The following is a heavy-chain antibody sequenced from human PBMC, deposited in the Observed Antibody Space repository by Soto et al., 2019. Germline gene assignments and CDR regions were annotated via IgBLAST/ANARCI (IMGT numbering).Heavy chain of an antibody. CDR2: IWYDGSNK. D-gene: IGHD6-19*01. J-gene: IGHJ4*02. V-gene: IGHV3-33*01. CDR1: GFTFSSYG. Sequence: QVQLVESGGSVVQPGRSLRLSCAASGFTFSSYGMHWVRQAPGKGLEWVAVIWYDGSNKYYADSVKGRFTISRDNSKNTLYLQMNSLRAEDTAVYYCARDRKLAVAGTKIPPEYWGQGTLVTVSS. CDR3: ARDRKLAVAGTKIPPEY.